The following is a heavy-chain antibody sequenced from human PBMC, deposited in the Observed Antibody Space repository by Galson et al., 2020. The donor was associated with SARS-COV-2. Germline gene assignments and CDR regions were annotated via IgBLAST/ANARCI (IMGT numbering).Heavy chain of an antibody. CDR1: GYSFKDYW. CDR2: MYPDDSYT. D-gene: IGHD6-19*01. CDR3: ARHGASSGWYEGIDF. J-gene: IGHJ4*02. Sequence: GESLKISCKTSGYSFKDYWIGWVRQMPGKGLQWMGVMYPDDSYTKYNPSFEGQVTLSADKSTPVYLQWNSLKASDTAMYYCARHGASSGWYEGIDFWGQGTLVTVSS. V-gene: IGHV5-51*01.